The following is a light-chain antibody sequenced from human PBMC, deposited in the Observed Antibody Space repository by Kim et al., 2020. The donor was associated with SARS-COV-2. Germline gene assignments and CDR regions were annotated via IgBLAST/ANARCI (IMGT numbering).Light chain of an antibody. CDR1: SSDVGAYNY. Sequence: CSTISCSGTSSDVGAYNYVPWYQHHPAKAPKLMIYDVTNPPSGVSNRFSGSKAGKTASLTISGLQAEDEGDYYCSSYTTSSTLVFGGGTQLTVL. V-gene: IGLV2-14*03. CDR3: SSYTTSSTLV. J-gene: IGLJ2*01. CDR2: DVT.